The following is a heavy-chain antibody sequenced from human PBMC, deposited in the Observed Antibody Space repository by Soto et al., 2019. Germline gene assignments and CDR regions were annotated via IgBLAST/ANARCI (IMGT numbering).Heavy chain of an antibody. CDR3: ARAIGIAAAGKGHYYYYYMDV. CDR2: TYYRSKWYN. Sequence: SQTLSLTCAISGDSVSSNSAAWNWIRQSPSRGLEWLGRTYYRSKWYNDYAVSVKSRITINPDTSKNQFSLQLNYVTPEDTAVYYCARAIGIAAAGKGHYYYYYMDVWGKGTTVTVSS. D-gene: IGHD6-13*01. J-gene: IGHJ6*03. CDR1: GDSVSSNSAA. V-gene: IGHV6-1*01.